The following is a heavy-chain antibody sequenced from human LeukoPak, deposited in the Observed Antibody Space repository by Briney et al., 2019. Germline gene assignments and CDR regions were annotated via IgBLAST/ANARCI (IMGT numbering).Heavy chain of an antibody. D-gene: IGHD6-19*01. Sequence: SGRSLRLSCAVSGFSFGSSDIHWVRQAPDKGLEWVAFISYDGSDKYYADSVKGRFTVSRDNSKNTVYLQMNSLRVEDTAVYYCARDWGSIGVTGLFDYWGQGTLVTVSS. J-gene: IGHJ4*02. V-gene: IGHV3-30*03. CDR1: GFSFGSSD. CDR2: ISYDGSDK. CDR3: ARDWGSIGVTGLFDY.